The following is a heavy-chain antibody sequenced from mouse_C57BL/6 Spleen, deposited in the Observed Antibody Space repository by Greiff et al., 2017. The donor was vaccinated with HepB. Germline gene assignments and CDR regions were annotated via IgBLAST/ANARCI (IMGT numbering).Heavy chain of an antibody. CDR2: INYDGSST. J-gene: IGHJ4*01. D-gene: IGHD1-1*01. CDR3: AREGYGSLMDY. V-gene: IGHV5-16*01. CDR1: GFTFSDYY. Sequence: EVHLVESEGGLVQPGSSMKLSCTASGFTFSDYYMAWVRQVPEKGLEWVANINYDGSSTYYLDSLKSRFIISRDNAKNILYLQMSSLKSEDTATYYCAREGYGSLMDYWGQGTSVTVSS.